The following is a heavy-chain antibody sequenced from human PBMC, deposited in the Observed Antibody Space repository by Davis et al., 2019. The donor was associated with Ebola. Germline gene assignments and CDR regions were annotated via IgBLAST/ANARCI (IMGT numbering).Heavy chain of an antibody. J-gene: IGHJ5*02. CDR3: ARTDIVVVPAASWFDP. CDR1: GFTFSSYA. D-gene: IGHD2-2*01. CDR2: ISGSGGST. V-gene: IGHV3-23*01. Sequence: GESLKISCAASGFTFSSYAMSWVRQAPGKGLEWVSAISGSGGSTYYADSVKGRFTISRDNSKNTLYLQMNSLRAEDTAVYYCARTDIVVVPAASWFDPWGQGTLVTVSS.